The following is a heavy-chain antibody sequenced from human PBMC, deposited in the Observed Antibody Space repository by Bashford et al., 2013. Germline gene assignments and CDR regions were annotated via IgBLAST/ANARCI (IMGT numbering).Heavy chain of an antibody. CDR1: GGSISSYY. CDR2: IYYSGST. CDR3: ARASEYYDFWSGYPPMDV. Sequence: SETLSLTCTVSGGSISSYYWSWIRQPPGKGLEWIGYIYYSGSTNYNPSLKSRVTISVDTSKNQFSLKLSSVTAADTAVYYCARASEYYDFWSGYPPMDVWGKGTTVTVSS. J-gene: IGHJ6*03. D-gene: IGHD3-3*01. V-gene: IGHV4-59*01.